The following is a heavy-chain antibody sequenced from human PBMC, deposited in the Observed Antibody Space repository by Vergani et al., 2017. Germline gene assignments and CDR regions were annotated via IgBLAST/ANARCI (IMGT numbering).Heavy chain of an antibody. Sequence: QVQLQQWGGGLLKPSETLSLTCVVNGGSFTSYHWTWIRQSPGGGLEWVGDINHTGGPDYNPSLKRRLTMSVDKSRNQFSLTLNSVTATDTAIYFCARVNTETNGHLYYYYYMDVWGQGTAVTVS. J-gene: IGHJ6*03. CDR3: ARVNTETNGHLYYYYYMDV. V-gene: IGHV4-34*01. CDR1: GGSFTSYH. D-gene: IGHD4-11*01. CDR2: INHTGGP.